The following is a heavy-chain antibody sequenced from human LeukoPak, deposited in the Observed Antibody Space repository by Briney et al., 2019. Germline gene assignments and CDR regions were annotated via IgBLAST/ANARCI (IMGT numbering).Heavy chain of an antibody. V-gene: IGHV1-2*02. CDR1: AYTFINFF. CDR2: MNPNSGAT. CDR3: ARQLRFLEWNDAFDI. Sequence: ASVKVSCKASAYTFINFFIHWVRQAPGQGLEWMGWMNPNSGATSYAREFQDRVTMTRDTSISTAYMELSRLRSDDTAVYYCARQLRFLEWNDAFDIWGQGTMVTVSS. D-gene: IGHD3-3*01. J-gene: IGHJ3*02.